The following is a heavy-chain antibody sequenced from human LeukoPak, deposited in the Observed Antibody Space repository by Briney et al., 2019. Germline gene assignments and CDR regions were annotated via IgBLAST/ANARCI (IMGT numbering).Heavy chain of an antibody. J-gene: IGHJ4*02. Sequence: SETLSLTCTVSGGSISSYYWSWIRQPPGKGLEWIGYIYYSGSTNYNPSLKSRVTISVDTSKNQFSLKLNSVTAADTAVYYCASLMGVANDYWGQGTLVTVSS. CDR2: IYYSGST. V-gene: IGHV4-59*01. CDR1: GGSISSYY. CDR3: ASLMGVANDY. D-gene: IGHD2-8*01.